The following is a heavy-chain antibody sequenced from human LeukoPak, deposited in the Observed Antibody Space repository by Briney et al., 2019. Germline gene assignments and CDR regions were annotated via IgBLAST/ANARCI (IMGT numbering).Heavy chain of an antibody. V-gene: IGHV3-21*01. CDR2: ISSSSSYI. CDR1: GFTLSSYS. CDR3: ARDYADYYFDY. J-gene: IGHJ4*02. Sequence: PGGSLRLSCAASGFTLSSYSMSWVRQAPGKGLEWVSSISSSSSYIYYADSVKGRFTISRDNARNSLYLQMNSLRAEDTAVYYCARDYADYYFDYWGQGTLVTVSS. D-gene: IGHD2-2*01.